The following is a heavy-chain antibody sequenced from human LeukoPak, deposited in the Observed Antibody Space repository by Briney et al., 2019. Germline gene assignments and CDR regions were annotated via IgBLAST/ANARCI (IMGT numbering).Heavy chain of an antibody. D-gene: IGHD6-6*01. CDR3: ARGLGSSSSFDY. J-gene: IGHJ4*02. CDR1: GYTFTSYD. CDR2: MNPNSGNT. Sequence: GASVKVSCKASGYTFTSYDINWVRQATGQGPEWMGWMNPNSGNTGYAQKFQGRVTITRNTSISTAYMELSSLRSEDTAVYYCARGLGSSSSFDYWGQGTLVTVSS. V-gene: IGHV1-8*03.